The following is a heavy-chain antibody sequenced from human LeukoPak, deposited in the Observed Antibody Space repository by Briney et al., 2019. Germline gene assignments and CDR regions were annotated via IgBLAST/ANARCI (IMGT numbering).Heavy chain of an antibody. Sequence: SETLSLTCTVSGGSISSYYWSWIRQPPGKGLEWIGYIYYSGSTNYNPSLKSRVTMSVDTSKNQFSLKLSSVTAADTAVYYCARSSRSRDSSQHFDYWGQGTLVTVSS. V-gene: IGHV4-59*12. CDR2: IYYSGST. CDR1: GGSISSYY. J-gene: IGHJ4*02. CDR3: ARSSRSRDSSQHFDY. D-gene: IGHD3-22*01.